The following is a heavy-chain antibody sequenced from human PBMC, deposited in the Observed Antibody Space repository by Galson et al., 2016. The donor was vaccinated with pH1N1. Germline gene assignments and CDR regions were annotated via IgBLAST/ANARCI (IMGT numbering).Heavy chain of an antibody. D-gene: IGHD4-23*01. CDR3: ARPGNYDGDRRGAFDL. J-gene: IGHJ3*01. CDR2: ITYTSGTT. Sequence: SLRLSCAASGFTFSNWHMDWVRQAPGEELEWISFITYTSGTTYYADSVKGRLIVSRDNARNSLYLEMNSLRVEDTAVYYCARPGNYDGDRRGAFDLWGQGTMATVSP. V-gene: IGHV3-48*04. CDR1: GFTFSNWH.